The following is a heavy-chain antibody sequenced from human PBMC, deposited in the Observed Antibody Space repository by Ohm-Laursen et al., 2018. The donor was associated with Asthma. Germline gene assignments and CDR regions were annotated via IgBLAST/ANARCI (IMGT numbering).Heavy chain of an antibody. CDR1: GYTFSRYS. CDR2: ISTASTFI. D-gene: IGHD1-26*01. V-gene: IGHV3-21*01. J-gene: IGHJ1*01. CDR3: ARIGPEWELPGREYSLHH. Sequence: SLRLFCTASGYTFSRYSIHWVRQVPGKGLEWVASISTASTFIYYADSVRGRFTTSRDNAKHSVYLQMNSLRAEDTALYYCARIGPEWELPGREYSLHHWGQGTQVTVSS.